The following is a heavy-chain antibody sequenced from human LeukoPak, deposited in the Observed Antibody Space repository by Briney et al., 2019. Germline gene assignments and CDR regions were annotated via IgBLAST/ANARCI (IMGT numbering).Heavy chain of an antibody. D-gene: IGHD4-17*01. CDR2: INNRSSNI. Sequence: GGSLRLSCAASGFTFNTYTMSGVRQAPGKGLEWVSYINNRSSNIYYADSVKGRFTVSRYNTNNSLYLQMNSLRAEDTAVYFCVRDFGRNGDFHAFDIWGQGTMVTVSS. J-gene: IGHJ3*02. CDR1: GFTFNTYT. CDR3: VRDFGRNGDFHAFDI. V-gene: IGHV3-21*01.